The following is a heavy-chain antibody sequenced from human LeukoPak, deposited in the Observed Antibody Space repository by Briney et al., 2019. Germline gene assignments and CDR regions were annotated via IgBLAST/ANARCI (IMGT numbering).Heavy chain of an antibody. D-gene: IGHD3-16*01. CDR2: IWYDGSNK. Sequence: PGGSLRLSCAASGFTFSSYGMHWVRQAPGKGLEWVAVIWYDGSNKYYADSVKGRFTISRGNSKNTLYLQMNSLRAEDTAVYYCARDSSDYATDYWGQGTLVTVSS. V-gene: IGHV3-33*01. CDR3: ARDSSDYATDY. J-gene: IGHJ4*02. CDR1: GFTFSSYG.